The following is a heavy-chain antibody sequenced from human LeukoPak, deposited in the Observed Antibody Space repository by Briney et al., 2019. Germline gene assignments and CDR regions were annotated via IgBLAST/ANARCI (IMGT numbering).Heavy chain of an antibody. CDR2: ISGSGGST. J-gene: IGHJ4*02. Sequence: GGSLRLSCAASGFTFSSYAMSWVRQAPGKGLEWVSAISGSGGSTYYADSVKGRFTISRDNSKNTLYLQMNSLRAEDTAVYYCAKLYCTNGVCYGRAGNYFDYWGQGTLVTVSS. V-gene: IGHV3-23*01. CDR1: GFTFSSYA. CDR3: AKLYCTNGVCYGRAGNYFDY. D-gene: IGHD2-8*01.